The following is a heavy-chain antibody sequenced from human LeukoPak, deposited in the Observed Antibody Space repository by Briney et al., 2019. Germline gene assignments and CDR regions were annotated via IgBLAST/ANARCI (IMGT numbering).Heavy chain of an antibody. V-gene: IGHV3-9*01. CDR2: ISWNSGSI. Sequence: GRSLRLSCAASGFTFDDYAMYWVRQAPGKGLEWVSGISWNSGSIGYADSVKGRFTISRDNAKNSLYLQMNSLRAEDTALYYCAKDGVGIAARPLEFDPWGQGTLVTVSS. CDR3: AKDGVGIAARPLEFDP. J-gene: IGHJ5*02. CDR1: GFTFDDYA. D-gene: IGHD6-6*01.